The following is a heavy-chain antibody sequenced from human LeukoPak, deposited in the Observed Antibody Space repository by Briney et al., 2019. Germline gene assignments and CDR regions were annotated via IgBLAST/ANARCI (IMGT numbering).Heavy chain of an antibody. Sequence: SETLSLTCTVSGGSISSYYWSWVRQPPGKGLEWIGYTYYSGSTNYNPSLKSRVTISVDTSRNQFSLKLSSVTAADTAVYYCARAAGIQFDYWGQGTLVTVSS. D-gene: IGHD1-14*01. J-gene: IGHJ4*02. CDR3: ARAAGIQFDY. V-gene: IGHV4-59*01. CDR2: TYYSGST. CDR1: GGSISSYY.